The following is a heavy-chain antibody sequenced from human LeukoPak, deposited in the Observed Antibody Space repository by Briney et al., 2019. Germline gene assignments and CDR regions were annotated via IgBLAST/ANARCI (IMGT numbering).Heavy chain of an antibody. CDR1: GFTFSSYA. V-gene: IGHV3-30*04. CDR2: ISYDDGSNK. J-gene: IGHJ4*02. D-gene: IGHD2-2*02. Sequence: GGSLRLSCAASGFTFSSYALHWVRQAPGKGLEWVAVISYDDGSNKYYADSVKGRFTISRDNPKNTLYLQMNSLRTEDTAVYSCARESGGNTPYYFDYWGQGTLVTVSS. CDR3: ARESGGNTPYYFDY.